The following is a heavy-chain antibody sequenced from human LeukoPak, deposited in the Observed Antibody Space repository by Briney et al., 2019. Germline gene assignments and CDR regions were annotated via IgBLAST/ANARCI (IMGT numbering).Heavy chain of an antibody. V-gene: IGHV3-21*01. CDR1: GFTFSSYS. Sequence: GGALRLSCAASGFTFSSYSRKWVRQAPGKGVEWVSCINGDSKYLYYADSVRLRFTISRDNAYNSLYLQMNSLTAEDTSVYYCARDFDYGDYWGQGTLVTVSS. CDR3: ARDFDYGDY. J-gene: IGHJ4*02. CDR2: INGDSKYL.